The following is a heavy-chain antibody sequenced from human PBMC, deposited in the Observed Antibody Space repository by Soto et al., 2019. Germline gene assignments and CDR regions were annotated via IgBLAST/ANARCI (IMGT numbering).Heavy chain of an antibody. CDR2: TYYRSRWYN. J-gene: IGHJ6*02. CDR3: ARDGEGYCSGGSCYTGGYYGMDV. V-gene: IGHV6-1*01. CDR1: GDSVSSNSAA. D-gene: IGHD2-15*01. Sequence: SQTLSLTCAISGDSVSSNSAAWNWIRQSPSRGLEWLGRTYYRSRWYNDYAVSVRSRITVNPDTSKNQFSLHLNSVTPEDTAVYYCARDGEGYCSGGSCYTGGYYGMDVWVQGTTVTVSS.